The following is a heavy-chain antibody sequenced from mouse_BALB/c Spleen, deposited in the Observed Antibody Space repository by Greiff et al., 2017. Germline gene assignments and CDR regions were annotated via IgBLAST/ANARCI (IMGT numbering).Heavy chain of an antibody. Sequence: VQRVESGPGLVQPSQSLSITCTVSGFSLTSYGVHWVRQSPGKGLEWLGVIWSGGSTDYNAAFISRLSISKDNSKSQVFFKMNSLQANDTAIYYCARPYDYAAMDYWGQGTSVTVSS. D-gene: IGHD2-4*01. CDR1: GFSLTSYG. CDR3: ARPYDYAAMDY. V-gene: IGHV2-2*02. CDR2: IWSGGST. J-gene: IGHJ4*01.